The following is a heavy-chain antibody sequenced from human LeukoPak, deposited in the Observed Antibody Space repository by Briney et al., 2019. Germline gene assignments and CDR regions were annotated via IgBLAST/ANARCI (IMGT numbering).Heavy chain of an antibody. V-gene: IGHV1-69*05. CDR1: GGTFSSYA. CDR3: ARDFGSGTRRDY. J-gene: IGHJ4*02. D-gene: IGHD3-10*01. CDR2: IIPIFGTA. Sequence: SVKVSCKASGGTFSSYAISWVRQAPGQGLEWMGGIIPIFGTANYAQKFQGRVTMTRDMSTSTVYMELSSLRSEDTAVYYCARDFGSGTRRDYWGQGTLVTVSS.